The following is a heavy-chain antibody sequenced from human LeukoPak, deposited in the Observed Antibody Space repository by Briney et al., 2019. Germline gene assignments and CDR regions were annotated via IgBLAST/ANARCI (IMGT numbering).Heavy chain of an antibody. D-gene: IGHD6-13*01. CDR3: AREGIAAGEFDY. J-gene: IGHJ4*02. CDR2: IYYSGST. Sequence: SETLSLTCTVSGGSISSYYWSWIRQPPGKGLEWIGYIYYSGSTNYNPSLKSRVTISVDTSKNQFSLKLSSVTAADTAVYYCAREGIAAGEFDYWGQGTLVTVSS. CDR1: GGSISSYY. V-gene: IGHV4-59*01.